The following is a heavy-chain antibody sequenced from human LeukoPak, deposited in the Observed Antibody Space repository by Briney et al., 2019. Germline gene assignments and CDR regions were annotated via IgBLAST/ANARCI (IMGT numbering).Heavy chain of an antibody. Sequence: SETLSLTCSVSGGSISSYYWTWIRQSPGKELEWIGYIFYSGSTNYNPSLKSRVTISVDTSKNQFSLKVSSVTAADTAVYYCAKVARVSDYYYYYMDVWGKGTTVTVSS. CDR1: GGSISSYY. V-gene: IGHV4-59*08. D-gene: IGHD2-15*01. J-gene: IGHJ6*03. CDR3: AKVARVSDYYYYYMDV. CDR2: IFYSGST.